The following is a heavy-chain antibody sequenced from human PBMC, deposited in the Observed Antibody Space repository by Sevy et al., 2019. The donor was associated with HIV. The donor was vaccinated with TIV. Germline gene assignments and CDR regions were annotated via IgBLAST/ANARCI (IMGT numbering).Heavy chain of an antibody. CDR2: IYPGDSDT. CDR3: ARLPVGLWSPFDI. CDR1: GYSFTSYW. V-gene: IGHV5-51*01. D-gene: IGHD5-18*01. Sequence: GESLKISCKGSGYSFTSYWIGWVRQMPGKGLEWMGIIYPGDSDTRYSPSFQGQVTISADKSIGTAYLQWGSLKASDTAMYYCARLPVGLWSPFDIWGQGTMVTVSS. J-gene: IGHJ3*02.